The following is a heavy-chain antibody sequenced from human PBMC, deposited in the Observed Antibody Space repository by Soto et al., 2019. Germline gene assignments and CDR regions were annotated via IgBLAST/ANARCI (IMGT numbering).Heavy chain of an antibody. D-gene: IGHD3-22*01. J-gene: IGHJ6*02. Sequence: GESLKISCKGSGYSFTNYWIGWVRQMPGKGLEWMGIIYPGDSDTRHSPSFQGQVTISADKSISTAYLQWSSLKASDTAMYYCARLRSGYYDSSGNYYYYGTDVWGPGPTLTVFS. V-gene: IGHV5-51*01. CDR2: IYPGDSDT. CDR3: ARLRSGYYDSSGNYYYYGTDV. CDR1: GYSFTNYW.